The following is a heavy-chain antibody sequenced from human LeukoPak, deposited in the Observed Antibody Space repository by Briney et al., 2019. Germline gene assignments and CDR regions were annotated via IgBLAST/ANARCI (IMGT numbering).Heavy chain of an antibody. CDR2: ISSSSSYI. V-gene: IGHV3-21*01. J-gene: IGHJ6*03. Sequence: PGGSLRLSCAASGFTFSSYSMNWVRQAPGKGLEWVSSISSSSSYIYYADSVKGRFTISRDNSKNTLYLQMNSLRAEDTAVYYCAREASLWFGVYYYYMDVWGKGTTVTISS. CDR1: GFTFSSYS. D-gene: IGHD3-10*01. CDR3: AREASLWFGVYYYYMDV.